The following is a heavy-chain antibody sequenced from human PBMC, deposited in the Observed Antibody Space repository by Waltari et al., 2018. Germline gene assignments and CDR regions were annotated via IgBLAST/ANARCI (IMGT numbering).Heavy chain of an antibody. CDR1: GYSISSGYY. CDR3: ARPFDRAGPFDY. Sequence: QVQLQESGPGLVKPSETLSLTCAVSGYSISSGYYWGWIRQPPGRGLEWIGSIYHSGSTDYSPSLKSRVTRSVDTSKNQLSLKLSSVTAADTAVYYCARPFDRAGPFDYWGQGTLVTVSS. J-gene: IGHJ4*02. V-gene: IGHV4-38-2*01. CDR2: IYHSGST. D-gene: IGHD3-10*01.